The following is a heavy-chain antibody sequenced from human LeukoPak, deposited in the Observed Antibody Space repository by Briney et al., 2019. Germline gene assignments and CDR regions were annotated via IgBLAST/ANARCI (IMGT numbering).Heavy chain of an antibody. D-gene: IGHD1-26*01. CDR1: EFTFSSYG. CDR2: ISGSGSTI. V-gene: IGHV3-48*03. J-gene: IGHJ4*02. Sequence: GGSLRLSCAASEFTFSSYGMNWVRQAPGKRLEWVSYISGSGSTIYYADSVKGRFTVSRDNAKNSLYLQMNSLRADDTAVYYCAREHPFVVGATSRYFFDYWGQGTLVTVSS. CDR3: AREHPFVVGATSRYFFDY.